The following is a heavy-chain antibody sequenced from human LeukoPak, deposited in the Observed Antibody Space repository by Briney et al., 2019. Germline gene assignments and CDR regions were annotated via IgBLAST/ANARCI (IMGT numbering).Heavy chain of an antibody. D-gene: IGHD1-26*01. CDR3: ARIPPSGSYGSGVAYYYGMDV. Sequence: GASVKVSCKASGYTFTAYYMHWVRQAPGQGLEWMGWINPNSGGTNYAQKFQDRVTMTRDTSISTAYMELNRLRSDDTAVYYCARIPPSGSYGSGVAYYYGMDVWGQGTTVTVSS. CDR1: GYTFTAYY. CDR2: INPNSGGT. V-gene: IGHV1-2*02. J-gene: IGHJ6*02.